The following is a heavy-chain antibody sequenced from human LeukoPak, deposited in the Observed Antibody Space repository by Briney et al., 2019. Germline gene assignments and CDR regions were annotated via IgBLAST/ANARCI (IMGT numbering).Heavy chain of an antibody. CDR1: GFSFSSYS. D-gene: IGHD4-17*01. J-gene: IGHJ6*03. V-gene: IGHV3-21*01. CDR3: ARDETTVTTDYYYYYMDV. CDR2: ISSSSSYI. Sequence: GGSLRLSCAASGFSFSSYSMNWVRQAPGKGLEWVSSISSSSSYIYYADSVKGRFTISRDNAKNSLYLQMNSLRAEDTAVYYCARDETTVTTDYYYYYMDVWGKGTTVTISS.